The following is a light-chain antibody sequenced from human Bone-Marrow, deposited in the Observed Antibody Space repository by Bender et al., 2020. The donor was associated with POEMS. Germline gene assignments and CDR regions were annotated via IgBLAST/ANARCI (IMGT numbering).Light chain of an antibody. V-gene: IGLV3-19*01. CDR1: VLPKNY. CDR3: NSRDSSGNHP. CDR2: GKN. Sequence: SYELTQPSSVSVSPGQTARITCSGDVLPKNYARWLQQKPGQAPVLVFYGKNNRPSGIPDRFSGSSSGDTASLTITGAQAEDEADYYCNSRDSSGNHPFAGGTKLTVL. J-gene: IGLJ3*02.